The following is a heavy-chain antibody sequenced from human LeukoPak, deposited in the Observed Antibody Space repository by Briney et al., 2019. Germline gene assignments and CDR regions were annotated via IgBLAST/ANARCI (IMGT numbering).Heavy chain of an antibody. J-gene: IGHJ3*01. D-gene: IGHD1-1*01. V-gene: IGHV1-18*01. CDR3: ARDFSHRGTTWYDVFDV. CDR1: GYTFTTYG. Sequence: GASVKVSCKASGYTFTTYGISWVRQAPGQGLEWMGWVSVNNGNTNYAQKLQGRVTMTTDTSTNTAYMDLRSLRSDDTPVYYCARDFSHRGTTWYDVFDVWAQGPMVPVS. CDR2: VSVNNGNT.